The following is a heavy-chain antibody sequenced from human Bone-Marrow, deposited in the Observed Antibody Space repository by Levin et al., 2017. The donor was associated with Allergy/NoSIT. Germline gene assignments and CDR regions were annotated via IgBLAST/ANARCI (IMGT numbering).Heavy chain of an antibody. V-gene: IGHV4-61*01. Sequence: SETLSLTCSVYGASINSGSNYWSWIRQSPGGGLEWIGHIDYKKSTTYNPSLRSRVTMSADTSKNRFSLTLTSVTAADTAVYYCSRDLDYYYYMDVWGKGTTVTVSS. CDR1: GASINSGSNY. CDR3: SRDLDYYYYMDV. CDR2: IDYKKST. J-gene: IGHJ6*03.